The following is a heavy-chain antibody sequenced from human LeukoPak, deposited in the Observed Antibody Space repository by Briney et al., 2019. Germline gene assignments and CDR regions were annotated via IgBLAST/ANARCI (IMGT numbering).Heavy chain of an antibody. J-gene: IGHJ4*02. CDR1: GFTFSSYG. CDR2: ISYDGSNK. Sequence: SGGSLRLSCAASGFTFSSYGMHWVRQAPGKGLGWVAVISYDGSNKYYADSMKGRFTISRDNSKNTLYLQMNSLRAEDTAVYSCAKEARWWELMYYFDYWGQGTLVTVSS. V-gene: IGHV3-30*18. CDR3: AKEARWWELMYYFDY. D-gene: IGHD1-26*01.